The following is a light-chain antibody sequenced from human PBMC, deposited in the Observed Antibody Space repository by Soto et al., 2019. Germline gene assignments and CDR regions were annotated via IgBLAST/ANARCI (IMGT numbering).Light chain of an antibody. CDR1: QNIDNW. CDR2: RAS. V-gene: IGKV1-5*03. Sequence: DIQMTQSPYTLSASVGDRVTITCRASQNIDNWLAWYQQKPGKPPKLLIYRASSLETGVPARFSGSGSETEITRTSSNLQRDDSATYDCQEYKSYFGGGTKVEIK. J-gene: IGKJ4*01. CDR3: QEYKSY.